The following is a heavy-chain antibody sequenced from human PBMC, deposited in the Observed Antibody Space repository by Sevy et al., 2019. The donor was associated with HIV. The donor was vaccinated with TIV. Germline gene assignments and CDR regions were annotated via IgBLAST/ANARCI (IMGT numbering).Heavy chain of an antibody. V-gene: IGHV3-23*01. CDR1: GFSFSNYA. CDR3: AKGRDSSGWYYYGMDV. J-gene: IGHJ6*02. Sequence: GGSLRLSCAASGFSFSNYAMSWVRQAPGKGLEWVSTLIGGGSRTYYADSVTGRFTISRDNSKNTLYLQMNSLRAEDTAVYYCAKGRDSSGWYYYGMDVWGQGTTVTVSS. CDR2: LIGGGSRT. D-gene: IGHD6-19*01.